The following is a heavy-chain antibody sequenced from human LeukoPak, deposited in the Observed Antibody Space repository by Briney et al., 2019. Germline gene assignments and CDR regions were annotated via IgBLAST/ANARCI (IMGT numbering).Heavy chain of an antibody. CDR1: GFTFSDYN. CDR3: AKGPPIVVVTASLDY. CDR2: ISSSSSYI. J-gene: IGHJ4*02. D-gene: IGHD2-21*02. Sequence: GGSLRLSCAASGFTFSDYNMNWVRQAPGKGLEWVSSISSSSSYIYYADSVKGRFTISRDDANNSLYLQLNSLGAEDTAVYYCAKGPPIVVVTASLDYWGQGTLVTVSS. V-gene: IGHV3-21*01.